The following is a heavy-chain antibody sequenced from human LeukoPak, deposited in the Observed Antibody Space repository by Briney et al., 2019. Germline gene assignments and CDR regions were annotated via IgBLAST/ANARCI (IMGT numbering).Heavy chain of an antibody. CDR3: ARVPWKIWFGEYFDY. CDR2: INHSGST. J-gene: IGHJ4*02. CDR1: GGSIGNSNW. Sequence: PSETLSLTCAVSGGSIGNSNWWSWVRQTPGKGLEWIGEINHSGSTNYNPSLKSRVTISVDTSKNQFSLKLSSVTAADTAVYYCARVPWKIWFGEYFDYWGQGTLVTVSS. V-gene: IGHV4-4*02. D-gene: IGHD3-10*01.